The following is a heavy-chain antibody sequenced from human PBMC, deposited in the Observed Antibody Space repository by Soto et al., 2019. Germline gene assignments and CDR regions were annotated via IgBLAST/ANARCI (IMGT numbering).Heavy chain of an antibody. CDR3: AREGPMSHCTHGVCYWFDP. J-gene: IGHJ5*02. V-gene: IGHV4-61*08. Sequence: SETLSLTCTVSGGSVSTNGYYWSWVRQPPGKGLEWIGYIYHSGNTNYNPSLKSRVTITVDTSKNQFSLKLTFATAADTAVYYCAREGPMSHCTHGVCYWFDPWGQGTLVTVSS. D-gene: IGHD2-8*01. CDR2: IYHSGNT. CDR1: GGSVSTNGYY.